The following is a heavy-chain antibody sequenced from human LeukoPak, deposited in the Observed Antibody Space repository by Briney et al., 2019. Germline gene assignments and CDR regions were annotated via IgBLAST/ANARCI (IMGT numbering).Heavy chain of an antibody. D-gene: IGHD2-8*01. J-gene: IGHJ4*02. V-gene: IGHV3-11*06. Sequence: GGSLRLSCAASGFTFSDYYMSWIRQAPGKGLEWVSYISSSSSYTNYADSVKGRFTISRDNAKNSLYLQMNSLRAEDTAVYYCARVKVDEGLRLYFDYWGQGTLVIVSS. CDR1: GFTFSDYY. CDR3: ARVKVDEGLRLYFDY. CDR2: ISSSSSYT.